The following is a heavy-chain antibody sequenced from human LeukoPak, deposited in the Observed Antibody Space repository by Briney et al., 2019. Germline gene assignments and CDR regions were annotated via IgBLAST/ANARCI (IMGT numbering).Heavy chain of an antibody. CDR1: GFTFSSYS. Sequence: GGSLRLSCAASGFTFSSYSMNWVRQAPGKGLEWVSSISSSSSYIYYADSVKGRFTISRDNAKNSLYLQMNSLRAEDTAVYYCARVSRLSASSGYDPLDYWGQGTLVTVSS. CDR3: ARVSRLSASSGYDPLDY. D-gene: IGHD5-12*01. CDR2: ISSSSSYI. V-gene: IGHV3-21*01. J-gene: IGHJ4*02.